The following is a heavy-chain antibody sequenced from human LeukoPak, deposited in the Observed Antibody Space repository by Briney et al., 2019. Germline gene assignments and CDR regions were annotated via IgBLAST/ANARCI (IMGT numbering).Heavy chain of an antibody. Sequence: LSGGCLRLSCAASGFTFDDYAMHWVRQAPGKGLEWVSGISWNSGSIGYADSVKGRFTISRDNAKNSLYLQMNSLRAEDTALYYCAKDRGAYGDYDFWLGYWGQGTLVTVSS. D-gene: IGHD4-17*01. CDR1: GFTFDDYA. CDR2: ISWNSGSI. J-gene: IGHJ4*02. CDR3: AKDRGAYGDYDFWLGY. V-gene: IGHV3-9*01.